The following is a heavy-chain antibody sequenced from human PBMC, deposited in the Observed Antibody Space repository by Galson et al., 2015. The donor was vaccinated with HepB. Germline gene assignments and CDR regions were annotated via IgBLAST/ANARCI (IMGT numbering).Heavy chain of an antibody. Sequence: SLRLSCAASGFTFMTYAMNWVRQAPGKGLEWVAVTTYGGSIKYYADSVKGRFTISRDNSGNTLFLQMNSLRPDDTAVYYCARDRLGAGYFFDYWGQGTLVSVSS. V-gene: IGHV3-30-3*01. CDR1: GFTFMTYA. CDR3: ARDRLGAGYFFDY. D-gene: IGHD3-16*01. J-gene: IGHJ4*02. CDR2: TTYGGSIK.